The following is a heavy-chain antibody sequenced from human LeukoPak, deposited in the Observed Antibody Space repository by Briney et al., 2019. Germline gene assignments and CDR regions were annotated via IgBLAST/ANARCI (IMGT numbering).Heavy chain of an antibody. D-gene: IGHD1-26*01. CDR3: ARDKGIVGAQGI. Sequence: MASETLSLTCTVSGGSISTYYWSWIRQPAGKGLEWIGRFYISGSTNYNPSLNSRVTMSVDTSKNQFSLKLSSVTAADTAVYYCARDKGIVGAQGIWGQGTMVTVSS. V-gene: IGHV4-4*07. CDR2: FYISGST. CDR1: GGSISTYY. J-gene: IGHJ3*02.